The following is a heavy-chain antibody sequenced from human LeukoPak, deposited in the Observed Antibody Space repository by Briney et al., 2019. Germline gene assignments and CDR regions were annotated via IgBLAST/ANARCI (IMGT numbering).Heavy chain of an antibody. CDR1: GYXXSSGYY. V-gene: IGHV4-38-2*01. D-gene: IGHD3-3*01. Sequence: SXXLSLTCAVXGYXXSSGYYWGWSRPPPGKGREWSGIIYHSGTTYYNPSLNSRVTISVDTSKNHFSLNLTSVTAADTAVYYCARSQWTNYDFWSGYYTSNWFDPWGQGTLVTVSS. CDR2: IYHSGTT. CDR3: ARSQWTNYDFWSGYYTSNWFDP. J-gene: IGHJ5*02.